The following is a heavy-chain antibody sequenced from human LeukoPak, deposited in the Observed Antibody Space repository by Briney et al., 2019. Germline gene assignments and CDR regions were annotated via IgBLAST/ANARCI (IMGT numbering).Heavy chain of an antibody. V-gene: IGHV3-7*01. Sequence: GGSLRLSRAASGFTFSSYWIHWVRQAPGKGLEWVAHINQDGSKEYYMDSVKARFTISRDNAKNSLSQQMNSLRAEDTAVYYCVRDGGVSGYDLLDYWGQGTLVTVSS. CDR2: INQDGSKE. D-gene: IGHD5-12*01. CDR3: VRDGGVSGYDLLDY. CDR1: GFTFSSYW. J-gene: IGHJ4*02.